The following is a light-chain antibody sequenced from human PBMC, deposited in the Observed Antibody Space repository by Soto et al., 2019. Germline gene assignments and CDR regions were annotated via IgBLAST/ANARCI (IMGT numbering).Light chain of an antibody. J-gene: IGLJ1*01. CDR3: SSYTSRRAYV. Sequence: QSALTQPRSVSGSPGQSVTISCTGTSSAVGVHKFVSWYQLHPGRTPKLIIFDVSKRPSGVPDRFSGSNSGNTASLTISGLQAEDEADYYCSSYTSRRAYVFGIGTKLTVL. V-gene: IGLV2-11*01. CDR1: SSAVGVHKF. CDR2: DVS.